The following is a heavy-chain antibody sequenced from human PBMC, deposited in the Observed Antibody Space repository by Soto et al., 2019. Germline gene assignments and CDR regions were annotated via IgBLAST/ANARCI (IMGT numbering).Heavy chain of an antibody. V-gene: IGHV4-31*03. CDR1: GGSISSGGYY. Sequence: QVQLQESGPGLVKPSQTLSLTCTVSGGSISSGGYYWSWIRQHPGKGLEWIGYIYYSGSTYYNPSLMSRVTISLDTSKNQFSLTLSSVTAADTAVYDCAYESSGQYSFDSWGQGTLVTVSS. CDR2: IYYSGST. D-gene: IGHD3-22*01. CDR3: AYESSGQYSFDS. J-gene: IGHJ4*02.